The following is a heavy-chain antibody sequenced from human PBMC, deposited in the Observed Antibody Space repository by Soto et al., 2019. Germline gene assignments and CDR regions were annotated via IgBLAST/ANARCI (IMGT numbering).Heavy chain of an antibody. CDR2: MYYSGST. CDR3: AVVDSTGNWFDP. J-gene: IGHJ5*02. Sequence: QLQLQESGPGLVKPSETLSLTCTVSGGSISSSDFYWGWLRQTPGKGLEFIGSMYYSGSTYYNPSLKSRLTLSVDTSKNQFTLKLISVTAADTAVDYCAVVDSTGNWFDPWGEGALVTVSS. CDR1: GGSISSSDFY. D-gene: IGHD6-25*01. V-gene: IGHV4-39*01.